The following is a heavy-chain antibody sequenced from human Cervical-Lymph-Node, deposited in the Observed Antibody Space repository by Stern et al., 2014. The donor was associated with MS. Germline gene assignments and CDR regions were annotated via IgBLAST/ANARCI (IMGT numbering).Heavy chain of an antibody. Sequence: VQLVVSGGTLVQPGGSLRLSCAASGSTFNSNYMTWVRQAPGKGLEWVAIFYSGISTYYAESVKGRFSFSIDNSKNTLFLHMNNLRVEDTAMYYCTREMAARRLDPWGQGTLVIVSA. J-gene: IGHJ5*02. CDR1: GSTFNSNY. V-gene: IGHV3-66*01. CDR3: TREMAARRLDP. D-gene: IGHD5-24*01. CDR2: FYSGIST.